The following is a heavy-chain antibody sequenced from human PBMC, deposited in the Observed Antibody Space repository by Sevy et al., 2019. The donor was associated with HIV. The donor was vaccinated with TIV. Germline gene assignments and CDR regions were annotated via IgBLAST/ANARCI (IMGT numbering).Heavy chain of an antibody. CDR2: IIPIFGTA. Sequence: ASVKVSCKASGGTFSSYAISWVRQAPGQGLEWMGGIIPIFGTANYAQKFQGRVTITADESTSTAYMELSSLRSEDTAVYYCARSRPRYGGKMYYDGMDVWGQGTTVTVSS. V-gene: IGHV1-69*13. J-gene: IGHJ6*02. D-gene: IGHD2-15*01. CDR3: ARSRPRYGGKMYYDGMDV. CDR1: GGTFSSYA.